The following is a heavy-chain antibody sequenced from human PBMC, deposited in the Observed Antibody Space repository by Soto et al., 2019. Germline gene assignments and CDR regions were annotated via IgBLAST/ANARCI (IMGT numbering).Heavy chain of an antibody. Sequence: ASVKVSCKASGYTFTGYYMHWVRQATGQGLEWMGWINPNSGGTNYAQKFQGWVTMTRDTSISTAYMELSRLRSDDTAVYYCARDRSHSSGDNPYFDYWGQGTLVTVSS. V-gene: IGHV1-2*04. CDR2: INPNSGGT. J-gene: IGHJ4*02. CDR3: ARDRSHSSGDNPYFDY. CDR1: GYTFTGYY. D-gene: IGHD6-19*01.